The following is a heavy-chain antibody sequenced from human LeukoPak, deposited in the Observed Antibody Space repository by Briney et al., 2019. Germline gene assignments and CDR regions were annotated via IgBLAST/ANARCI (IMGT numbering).Heavy chain of an antibody. J-gene: IGHJ4*02. Sequence: GASVKVSCKASGYTFTGYYMHWVRQAPGQGLEWMGWINPNSGGTNYAQKFQGCVTMTRDTSISTAYMELSRLRSDDTAVYYCARVGSGSYWDYFDYWGQGTLVTVSS. CDR2: INPNSGGT. CDR3: ARVGSGSYWDYFDY. D-gene: IGHD3-10*01. CDR1: GYTFTGYY. V-gene: IGHV1-2*04.